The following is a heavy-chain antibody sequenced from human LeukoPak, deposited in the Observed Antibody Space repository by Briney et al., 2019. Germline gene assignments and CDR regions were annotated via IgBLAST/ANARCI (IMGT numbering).Heavy chain of an antibody. J-gene: IGHJ6*02. CDR1: GFTFDDYA. D-gene: IGHD4-17*01. Sequence: PGRSLRLSCAASGFTFDDYAMHWVRQAPGKGLEWVSSISWNSGNIGYVDSVKGRCTISRDDAKNSLYLQMNSLRAEDTALYYCAKDRRLRAYYDFGMDVWGQETTVTVSS. CDR3: AKDRRLRAYYDFGMDV. V-gene: IGHV3-9*01. CDR2: ISWNSGNI.